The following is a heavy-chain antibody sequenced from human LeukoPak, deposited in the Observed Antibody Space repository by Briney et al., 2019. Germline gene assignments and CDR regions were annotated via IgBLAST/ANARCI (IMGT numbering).Heavy chain of an antibody. CDR1: GYTFTSYA. CDR3: AAAGGSYIFDY. J-gene: IGHJ4*02. D-gene: IGHD1-26*01. Sequence: ASVKVSCKASGYTFTSYAMHWVRQAPGQRLEWMGWINAGNGNTKYSQKFQGRVTITRDTSASTAYMELNSLRSEDTAVYYCAAAGGSYIFDYWGQGTLVTVSS. V-gene: IGHV1-3*01. CDR2: INAGNGNT.